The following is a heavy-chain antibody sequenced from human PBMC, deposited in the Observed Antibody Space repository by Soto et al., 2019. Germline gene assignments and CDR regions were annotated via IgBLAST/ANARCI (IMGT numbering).Heavy chain of an antibody. CDR3: ARKGHRRITMVRGVLPYYYGMDV. CDR1: GGSFSGYY. D-gene: IGHD3-10*01. Sequence: PLETLSLTCAVYGGSFSGYYWSWIRQPPGKGLEWIGEINHSGSTNYNPSPKSRATILVDTSKNQFSLKLSSVTAADTAVYYCARKGHRRITMVRGVLPYYYGMDVWGQGTTVTVSS. V-gene: IGHV4-34*01. CDR2: INHSGST. J-gene: IGHJ6*02.